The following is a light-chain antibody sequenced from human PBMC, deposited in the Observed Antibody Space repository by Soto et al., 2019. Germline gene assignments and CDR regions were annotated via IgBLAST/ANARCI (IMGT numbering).Light chain of an antibody. Sequence: DIQMTQSPSTLSASLGDRVTITCRASQSISVWLAWYQQKAGKAPNLLIYKASRLESGVPSRFSGSGSGTEFTLTISSLQSEDFAVYYCQQYNNWSFGQGTRLEIK. CDR1: QSISVW. V-gene: IGKV1-5*03. CDR2: KAS. CDR3: QQYNNWS. J-gene: IGKJ5*01.